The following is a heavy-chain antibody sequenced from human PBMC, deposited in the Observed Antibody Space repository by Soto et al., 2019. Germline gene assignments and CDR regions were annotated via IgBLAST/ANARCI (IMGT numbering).Heavy chain of an antibody. Sequence: QLQLQESGPGLVKPSETLSLTCTVSGGSISSGSFYWGWIRQPPGKGLEWIGSIYYTRNPYYNPSLKRRVTISVDSSQNQFSLKLSSVTAADTAVSYCARHWEQWLGYIDYWGQGTLVAVSS. CDR3: ARHWEQWLGYIDY. CDR1: GGSISSGSFY. CDR2: IYYTRNP. J-gene: IGHJ4*02. V-gene: IGHV4-39*01. D-gene: IGHD6-19*01.